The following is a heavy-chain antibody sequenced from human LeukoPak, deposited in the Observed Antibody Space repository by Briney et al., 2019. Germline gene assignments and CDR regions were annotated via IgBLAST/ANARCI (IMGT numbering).Heavy chain of an antibody. J-gene: IGHJ3*02. CDR3: ARGYSSSWYYAFDI. D-gene: IGHD6-13*01. V-gene: IGHV4-34*01. Sequence: SETLSLTCAVYGGSFSGYYWSWIRPPPGKGLEWIGEINHSGRTNYNPSLKSRVTISIDTSKKQLSLKVTSVSAADTAVYYCARGYSSSWYYAFDIWGQGTMDTVCS. CDR2: INHSGRT. CDR1: GGSFSGYY.